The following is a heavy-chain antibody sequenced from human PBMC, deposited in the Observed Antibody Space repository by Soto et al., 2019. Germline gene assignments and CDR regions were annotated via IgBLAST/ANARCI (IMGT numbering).Heavy chain of an antibody. CDR3: AREASSSQYFQH. CDR1: GGTFSSYA. J-gene: IGHJ1*01. V-gene: IGHV1-69*12. CDR2: IIPIFGTA. D-gene: IGHD2-2*01. Sequence: QVQLVQSGAEVKKPGSSVKVSCKASGGTFSSYAISWVRQAPGQGLEWMGGIIPIFGTANHAQKFQGRVTITADESTSTAYMELSSLRYEDPAVYYCAREASSSQYFQHWGQGTLVTVSS.